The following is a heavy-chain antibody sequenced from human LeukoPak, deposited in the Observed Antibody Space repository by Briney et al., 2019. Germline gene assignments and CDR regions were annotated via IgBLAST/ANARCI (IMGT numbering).Heavy chain of an antibody. Sequence: GGSLRLSCAASGFTFSSYWMHWVRQAPGKGLVWVSRINPDGSTTSYADSVKGRFTISRDSAKNTLYLQMNSLRAEDTAVYYCARDDIEKWEPSVYYYYGMDVWGQGTTVTVSS. CDR1: GFTFSSYW. CDR2: INPDGSTT. J-gene: IGHJ6*02. D-gene: IGHD1-26*01. CDR3: ARDDIEKWEPSVYYYYGMDV. V-gene: IGHV3-74*01.